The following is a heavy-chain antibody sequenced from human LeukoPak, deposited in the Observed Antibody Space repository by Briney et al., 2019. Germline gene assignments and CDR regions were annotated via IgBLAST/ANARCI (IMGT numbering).Heavy chain of an antibody. Sequence: GGSLRLSCAASGFTFSSYAMSWVRQAPGKGLEWVSAISGSGGSTYYADSVKGRFTISRDNAKNSLYLQMNSLRAEDTALYYCASSLGGFYSFDYWGQGTLVTVSS. CDR2: ISGSGGST. D-gene: IGHD2-15*01. CDR3: ASSLGGFYSFDY. J-gene: IGHJ4*02. V-gene: IGHV3-23*01. CDR1: GFTFSSYA.